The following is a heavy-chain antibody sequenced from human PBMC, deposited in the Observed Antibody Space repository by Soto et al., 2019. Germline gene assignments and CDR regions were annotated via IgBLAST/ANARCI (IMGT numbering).Heavy chain of an antibody. CDR3: ARDDVLCDGGRCYGIPLDV. J-gene: IGHJ6*04. V-gene: IGHV3-66*01. Sequence: GGALRLSCAASGFTVSSKYMTWVRQAPGKGLEWVSLIQSGGTTYYADSVKGRFTISRDTSENTLHLQMDSLRVEDTAVYYCARDDVLCDGGRCYGIPLDVCGKGTTVTVSS. CDR2: IQSGGTT. D-gene: IGHD2-15*01. CDR1: GFTVSSKY.